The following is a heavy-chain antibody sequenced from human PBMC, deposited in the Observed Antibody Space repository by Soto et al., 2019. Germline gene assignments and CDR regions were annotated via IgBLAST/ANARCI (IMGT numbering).Heavy chain of an antibody. CDR2: IYHSGTT. J-gene: IGHJ4*02. D-gene: IGHD6-13*01. CDR3: AVPGAGDFDY. V-gene: IGHV4-4*02. Sequence: SGTLSLTCAVSGTSIINSNWWSWVRQSPGKGLEWIGEIYHSGTTNCNPSLKSRLTISVDKSKNQFFLRLTSVTAADTAVYYCAVPGAGDFDYWGQGTLVTSPQ. CDR1: GTSIINSNW.